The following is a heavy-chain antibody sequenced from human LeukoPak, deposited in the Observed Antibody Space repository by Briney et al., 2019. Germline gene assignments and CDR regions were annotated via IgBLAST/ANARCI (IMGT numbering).Heavy chain of an antibody. CDR3: TTDEDWNYARKDV. V-gene: IGHV3-15*04. CDR1: GFTFNYAW. J-gene: IGHJ6*02. CDR2: TVSEIDGGTT. D-gene: IGHD1-7*01. Sequence: GGSLRLSCAASGFTFNYAWMSWVRQVPGKGLEWVGQTVSEIDGGTTDYAAPVKGRFTISRDDSKSTLYLQMNSLKIEDTAVYYCTTDEDWNYARKDVWGQGATVVVSS.